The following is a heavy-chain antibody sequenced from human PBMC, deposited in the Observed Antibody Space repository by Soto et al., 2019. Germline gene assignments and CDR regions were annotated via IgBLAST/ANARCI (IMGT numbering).Heavy chain of an antibody. V-gene: IGHV3-48*01. D-gene: IGHD3-22*01. CDR3: ARDDYPYYDDSSGYHFDY. CDR2: ISDSSSTI. J-gene: IGHJ4*02. CDR1: GFTLGGYA. Sequence: PGGSLRLSCAASGFTLGGYAMNWVRQAPGKGLEWVSYISDSSSTIHYADSVKGRFTISRDNAKNSLYLQMNSLRAEDTAVYYCARDDYPYYDDSSGYHFDYWGQGALVTVSS.